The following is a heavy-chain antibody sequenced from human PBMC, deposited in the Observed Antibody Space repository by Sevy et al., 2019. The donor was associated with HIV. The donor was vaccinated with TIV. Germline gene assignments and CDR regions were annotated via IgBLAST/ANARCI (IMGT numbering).Heavy chain of an antibody. CDR3: ARDGGIAAAGTPVGFDP. J-gene: IGHJ5*02. V-gene: IGHV4-30-4*01. Sequence: SETLSLSCTVSGGSISSGDYYWSWIRQPPGKGLEWIGYIYYSGSTYYNPSLKSRATISVDTSKNQFSLKLSSVTAADTAVYYCARDGGIAAAGTPVGFDPWGQGTLVTVSS. CDR1: GGSISSGDYY. CDR2: IYYSGST. D-gene: IGHD6-13*01.